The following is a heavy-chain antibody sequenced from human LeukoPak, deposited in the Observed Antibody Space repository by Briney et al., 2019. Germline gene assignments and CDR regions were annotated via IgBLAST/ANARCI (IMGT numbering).Heavy chain of an antibody. CDR2: IYHSGRT. V-gene: IGHV4-38-2*02. J-gene: IGHJ4*02. D-gene: IGHD3-16*02. CDR1: GYSISSGYY. CDR3: ARDSVRLGELSYDY. Sequence: SETLSLTCTVSGYSISSGYYWGWIRQPPGKGLEWIGSIYHSGRTFYNPSLKSRVTISVDTSKNQFSLKLSSVTAADTAVYYCARDSVRLGELSYDYWGQGTLVTVSS.